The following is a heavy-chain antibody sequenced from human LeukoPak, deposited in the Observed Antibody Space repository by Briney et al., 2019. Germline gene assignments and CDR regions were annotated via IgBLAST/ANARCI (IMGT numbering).Heavy chain of an antibody. J-gene: IGHJ4*02. CDR3: ANYNNYDILTGYYFGY. D-gene: IGHD3-9*01. Sequence: PGGSLRLSCAASGFTFNSYAMSWVRQAPGKGLEWVSAISGSGGSTYYADSVKGRFTISRDNSKNTLYLQMNSLRAEDTAVYYCANYNNYDILTGYYFGYWVQGTLVTVSS. CDR1: GFTFNSYA. V-gene: IGHV3-23*01. CDR2: ISGSGGST.